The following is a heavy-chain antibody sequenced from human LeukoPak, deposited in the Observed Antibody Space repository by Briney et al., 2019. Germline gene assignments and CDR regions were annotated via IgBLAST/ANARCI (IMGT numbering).Heavy chain of an antibody. Sequence: PSETLSLTCTVSGDSISSYYWSWIRQPPGKGLEWIGYIYYSGSTNYNPSLKSRVTISVDTSKNQFSLKLSSVTAADTAVYYCARWINYYDSSGYYYVDYFDYWGQGTLVTVSS. CDR3: ARWINYYDSSGYYYVDYFDY. CDR1: GDSISSYY. D-gene: IGHD3-22*01. J-gene: IGHJ4*02. V-gene: IGHV4-59*01. CDR2: IYYSGST.